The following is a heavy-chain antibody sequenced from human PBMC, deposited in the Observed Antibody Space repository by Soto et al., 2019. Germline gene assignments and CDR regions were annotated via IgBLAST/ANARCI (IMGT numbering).Heavy chain of an antibody. CDR1: GYTFTGYY. CDR2: INPNSGGT. D-gene: IGHD6-6*01. V-gene: IGHV1-2*02. Sequence: QVQLVQSGAEVKKPGASVKVSCKASGYTFTGYYMHWVRQAPGQGLEWMGWINPNSGGTNYAQKFQGRVTMTRDTSISTAYMELSRLRSDDTAVYYCARDWLGSSSSGYYYYGMDVWGQGTTVTVSS. CDR3: ARDWLGSSSSGYYYYGMDV. J-gene: IGHJ6*02.